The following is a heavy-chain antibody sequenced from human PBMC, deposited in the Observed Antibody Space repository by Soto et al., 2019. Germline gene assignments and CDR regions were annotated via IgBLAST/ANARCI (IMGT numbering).Heavy chain of an antibody. D-gene: IGHD5-12*01. Sequence: SETLSLTCAVSGGSISSGGYSWTWIRQPPGKGLEWIGYIYHSGSTYYNPSLKSRVTISVDTSKNQFSLKLSSVTAADTAVYYCARVEMAPYYFDYWGQGTLVTVSS. CDR3: ARVEMAPYYFDY. V-gene: IGHV4-30-2*01. CDR2: IYHSGST. J-gene: IGHJ4*02. CDR1: GGSISSGGYS.